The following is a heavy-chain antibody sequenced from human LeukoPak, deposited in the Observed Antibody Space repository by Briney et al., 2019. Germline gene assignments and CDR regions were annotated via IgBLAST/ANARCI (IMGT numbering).Heavy chain of an antibody. J-gene: IGHJ6*03. V-gene: IGHV3-21*01. Sequence: PGGSLRLSCAASGFTFSNYAFHWVRQAPGKGLEWVSSISSSSSYIYYADSVKGRFTISRDNAKNSLYLQMNSLRAEDTAVYYCARGIGNGEQLVPTYYYYYMDVWGKGTTVTVSS. CDR1: GFTFSNYA. CDR2: ISSSSSYI. D-gene: IGHD6-6*01. CDR3: ARGIGNGEQLVPTYYYYYMDV.